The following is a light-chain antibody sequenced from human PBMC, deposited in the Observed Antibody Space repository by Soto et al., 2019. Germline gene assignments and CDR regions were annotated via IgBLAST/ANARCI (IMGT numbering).Light chain of an antibody. V-gene: IGKV3-20*01. J-gene: IGKJ1*01. CDR3: QQYGSSPWT. CDR2: GTS. Sequence: EIVLTQSPGTLSLSPGERATLSCRASQSVSSSFVAWFQQKPGQAPRLLIYGTSSRATGIPDRFSGSGSGTDFTLTINRLEHEDFAMYFCQQYGSSPWTFGQGTKVEIK. CDR1: QSVSSSF.